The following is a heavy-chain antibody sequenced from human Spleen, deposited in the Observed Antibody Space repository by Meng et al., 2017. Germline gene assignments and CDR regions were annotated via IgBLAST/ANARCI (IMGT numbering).Heavy chain of an antibody. D-gene: IGHD6-19*01. CDR2: INHSGST. CDR1: GGSFSDYY. Sequence: QGQLRQWGAGLLKPSETLSLTCVVSGGSFSDYYWSWIRQPPGKGLGWIGEINHSGSTNYNPSLESRVTIAIDKSKNQFSLKLSSVTAADTAVYYCASWIYSCGWQWGQGALVTVSS. V-gene: IGHV4-34*01. CDR3: ASWIYSCGWQ. J-gene: IGHJ4*02.